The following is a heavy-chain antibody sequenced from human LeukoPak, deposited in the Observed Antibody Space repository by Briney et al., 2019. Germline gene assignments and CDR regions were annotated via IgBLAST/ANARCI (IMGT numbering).Heavy chain of an antibody. CDR3: ATSDSTTGNWFDP. CDR2: ITPTTGGA. CDR1: GNTFSRYY. V-gene: IGHV1-46*01. Sequence: APVKVSCKASGNTFSRYYFHWVRQAPGQGLDWMGIITPTTGGANYAQKFQGRVAMTRDTSTSTVYMELSSLTSGDTAVYYCATSDSTTGNWFDPWGQGTRVSVSS. D-gene: IGHD2-21*01. J-gene: IGHJ5*02.